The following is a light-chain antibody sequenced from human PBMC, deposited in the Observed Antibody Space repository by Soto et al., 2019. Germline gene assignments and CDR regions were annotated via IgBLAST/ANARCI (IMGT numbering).Light chain of an antibody. V-gene: IGLV7-43*01. CDR2: STS. Sequence: QAVVTQEPSLTVSPGGTVTLTCASSTGAVTSDYPNWFQQKPGQAPRALIYSTSTKHSWTPARFSGSLLGDKAALTLSGVQAEDEAEYHCLVYYGGVWVFGGGTKLTVL. J-gene: IGLJ3*02. CDR1: TGAVTSDY. CDR3: LVYYGGVWV.